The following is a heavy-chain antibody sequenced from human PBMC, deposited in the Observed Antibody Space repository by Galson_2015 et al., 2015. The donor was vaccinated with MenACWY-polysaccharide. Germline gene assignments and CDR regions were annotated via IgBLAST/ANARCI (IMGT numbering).Heavy chain of an antibody. V-gene: IGHV3-33*01. D-gene: IGHD2-2*01. CDR2: IQYVGSNK. Sequence: SLRLSCAAPGSRLCISLMHWGREAPGEGLEWGAVIQYVGSNKVYTDSVKGRVTISRDNSKHTVFLEMNTLGVVDTAVYYCAREGSRIVFHAFDIWGQGTMVTVSS. CDR3: AREGSRIVFHAFDI. J-gene: IGHJ3*02. CDR1: GSRLCISL.